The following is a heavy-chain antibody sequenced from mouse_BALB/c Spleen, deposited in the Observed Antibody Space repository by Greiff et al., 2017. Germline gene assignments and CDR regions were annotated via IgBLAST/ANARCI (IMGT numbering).Heavy chain of an antibody. V-gene: IGHV14-4*02. J-gene: IGHJ4*01. CDR2: ICPENGDT. CDR3: NAWGAMDY. CDR1: GFNFKDYY. Sequence: EVQLQQSGAELVRPGASVKLSCKASGFNFKDYYMHWVKQRPEQGLEWIGWICPENGDTEYAPKFKGKATMTADTSSNTAYLQLSSLTSEDTAVYYCNAWGAMDYWGQGTSVTVSA.